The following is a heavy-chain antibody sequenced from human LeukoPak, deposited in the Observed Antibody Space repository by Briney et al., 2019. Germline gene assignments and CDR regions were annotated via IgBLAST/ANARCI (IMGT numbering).Heavy chain of an antibody. CDR2: INWNGDST. V-gene: IGHV3-20*04. J-gene: IGHJ4*02. CDR1: RFTFDDYG. CDR3: AREQRYCGSTSCYSFFDY. D-gene: IGHD2-2*01. Sequence: GGSLRLSCAASRFTFDDYGMSWVRPAPGKGVGWVSGINWNGDSTGYGDSVKGRFTISRDNARNSLYLQMNSLRAEDTAFYYCAREQRYCGSTSCYSFFDYWGQGALVTVSS.